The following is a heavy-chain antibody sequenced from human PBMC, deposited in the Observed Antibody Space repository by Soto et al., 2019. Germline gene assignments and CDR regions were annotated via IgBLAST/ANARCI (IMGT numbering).Heavy chain of an antibody. CDR3: AKDILVYSSGWDLSDY. Sequence: PGGSLRVSCAASGFTFSSYGMHWVRQAPGKGLEWVAVISYDGSNKYYADSVKGRFTISRDNSKNTLYLQMNSLRAEDTAVYYCAKDILVYSSGWDLSDYWGQGTLVTVSS. D-gene: IGHD6-19*01. J-gene: IGHJ4*02. V-gene: IGHV3-30*18. CDR1: GFTFSSYG. CDR2: ISYDGSNK.